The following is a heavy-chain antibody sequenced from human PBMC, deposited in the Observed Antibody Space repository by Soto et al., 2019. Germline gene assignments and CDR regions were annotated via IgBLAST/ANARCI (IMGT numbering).Heavy chain of an antibody. CDR3: ARHRAPGDYDFWSAIYYFDY. Sequence: QLQLQESGPGLVKPSETLSLTCTVSGGSISSSSYYWGWIRQPPGKGLEWIGSIYYSGSTYYNPSLKSRVTISVDTSKNQFSLKLSSVTAADTAVYYCARHRAPGDYDFWSAIYYFDYWGQGTLVTVSS. D-gene: IGHD3-3*01. CDR1: GGSISSSSYY. V-gene: IGHV4-39*01. CDR2: IYYSGST. J-gene: IGHJ4*02.